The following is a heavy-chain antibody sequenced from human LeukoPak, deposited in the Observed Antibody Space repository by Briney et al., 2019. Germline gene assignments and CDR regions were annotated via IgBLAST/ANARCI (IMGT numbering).Heavy chain of an antibody. V-gene: IGHV4-39*07. Sequence: SETLSLTCTVSGGSISSSSYYWGWIRQPPGKGLEWIGSIYYSGSTYYNPSLKSLVTISVDKSKNQFSLKLSSVTAADTAVYYCASVVPPWLDYWGQGTLVTVSS. CDR1: GGSISSSSYY. CDR2: IYYSGST. J-gene: IGHJ4*02. CDR3: ASVVPPWLDY. D-gene: IGHD2-2*01.